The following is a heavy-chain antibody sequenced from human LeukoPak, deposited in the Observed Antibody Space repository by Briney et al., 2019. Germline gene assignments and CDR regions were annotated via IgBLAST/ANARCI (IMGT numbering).Heavy chain of an antibody. Sequence: ASAKLSSKASCYTFSNYGITWVLQAPGQGLESIRWISAYNGNTNYAQKLPGRVPMTTNTSTSTAYLELRSVRSDDTAVYYCARDSRSWSHAEYFQLCGQGALVTVSS. CDR3: ARDSRSWSHAEYFQL. D-gene: IGHD6-13*01. J-gene: IGHJ1*01. V-gene: IGHV1-18*01. CDR2: ISAYNGNT. CDR1: CYTFSNYG.